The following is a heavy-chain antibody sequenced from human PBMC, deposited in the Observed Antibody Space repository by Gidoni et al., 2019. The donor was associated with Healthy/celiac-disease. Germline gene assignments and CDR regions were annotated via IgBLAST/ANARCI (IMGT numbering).Heavy chain of an antibody. CDR2: SSGSSGST. J-gene: IGHJ6*02. V-gene: IGHV3-23*01. CDR1: GFTFSSSA. CDR3: AKGVVATISHYYYGMDV. Sequence: SGWSLRLSCAASGFTFSSSAMGWVRQAPGKGLEWVSASSGSSGSTYDADSVKGRFTISRDNAKNTLYLRMNSLRAEDTAVYYCAKGVVATISHYYYGMDVWGQGTTVTVSS. D-gene: IGHD5-12*01.